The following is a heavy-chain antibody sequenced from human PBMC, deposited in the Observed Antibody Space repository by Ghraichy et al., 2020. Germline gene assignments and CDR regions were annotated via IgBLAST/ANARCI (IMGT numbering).Heavy chain of an antibody. CDR2: INYGGNT. CDR1: GGSSSNYF. D-gene: IGHD6-19*01. J-gene: IGHJ4*02. V-gene: IGHV4-34*01. CDR3: ARGRHQTSGHWNFDY. Sequence: GSLRLSCAVYGGSSSNYFWSWIRQSPGRGLEWIGEINYGGNTNYNPSFKSRVTISIGTSNNHFSLRLNSVTAADTAVYYCARGRHQTSGHWNFDYWGQGTRVTVSS.